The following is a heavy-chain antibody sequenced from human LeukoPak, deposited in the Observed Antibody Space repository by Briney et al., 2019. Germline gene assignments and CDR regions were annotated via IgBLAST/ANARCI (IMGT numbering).Heavy chain of an antibody. J-gene: IGHJ3*02. V-gene: IGHV3-23*01. CDR1: GLTLASYP. CDR2: LNSGGGDET. Sequence: GGSLRLSCAASGLTLASYPMSWVRQAPGKGLEWLSALNSGGGDETYYADSVKGRFTISRDNSKNTLYLQMNSLRAEDTALYYCAKDSRRPNDAFDIWGQGTMVTVSS. CDR3: AKDSRRPNDAFDI.